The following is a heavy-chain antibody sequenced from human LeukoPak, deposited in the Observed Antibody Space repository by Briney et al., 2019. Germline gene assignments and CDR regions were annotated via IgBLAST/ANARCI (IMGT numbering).Heavy chain of an antibody. J-gene: IGHJ4*02. CDR1: GYTFITYY. V-gene: IGHV1-46*01. CDR2: INPSDGST. D-gene: IGHD1-1*01. CDR3: ARVYNWNGYFDF. Sequence: ASVNVSCKASGYTFITYYIHGLRQAPAQGLDWMGVINPSDGSTNHAQLLQDRVTMTSDTSTSTVHIDLRILRSDGTAVYYCARVYNWNGYFDFWGQGTLVTVSS.